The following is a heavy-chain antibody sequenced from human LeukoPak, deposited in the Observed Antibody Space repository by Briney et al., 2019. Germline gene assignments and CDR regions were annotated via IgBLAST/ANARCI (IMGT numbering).Heavy chain of an antibody. V-gene: IGHV4-39*01. Sequence: SETLSLTCSVSGGSITYSHYYWGWVRQPPGKGLEWIGGIYYSGSTYYNPSLKSRVTISVDTSRNEFSLRLSSVTAADAALYFCARQSGSYGGILDNWGQGILGTVSS. CDR1: GGSITYSHYY. J-gene: IGHJ4*02. CDR3: ARQSGSYGGILDN. D-gene: IGHD1-26*01. CDR2: IYYSGST.